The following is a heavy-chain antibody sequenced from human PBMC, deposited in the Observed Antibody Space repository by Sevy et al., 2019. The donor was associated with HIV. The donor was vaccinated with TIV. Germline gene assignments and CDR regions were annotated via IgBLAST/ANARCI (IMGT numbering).Heavy chain of an antibody. CDR3: AKVLNPALESMLEVNLGLLKVFDV. Sequence: GGSLRLSCAASGFTFNTHAMNWVRQAPGKGLEWVSVISGPGYGTNYADSVKGRFTISRDNSKNTLFLQMNSLRDDDTAVYYCAKVLNPALESMLEVNLGLLKVFDVWGQGTMVTVSS. D-gene: IGHD3-22*01. V-gene: IGHV3-23*01. J-gene: IGHJ3*01. CDR2: ISGPGYGT. CDR1: GFTFNTHA.